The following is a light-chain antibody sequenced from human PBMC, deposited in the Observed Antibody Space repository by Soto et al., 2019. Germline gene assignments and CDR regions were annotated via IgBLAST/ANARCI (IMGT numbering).Light chain of an antibody. Sequence: QSVLTQPPSVSGAPGQRVTISCTGSSSNIGADFDVHWYQHLPGTAPKLLISHNNNRPSGVPDRFSGSKSGTSASLAITGLQADDEAVYYCQSRDSSLSSSWVFGGGTQRTVL. V-gene: IGLV1-40*01. J-gene: IGLJ3*02. CDR1: SSNIGADFD. CDR2: HNN. CDR3: QSRDSSLSSSWV.